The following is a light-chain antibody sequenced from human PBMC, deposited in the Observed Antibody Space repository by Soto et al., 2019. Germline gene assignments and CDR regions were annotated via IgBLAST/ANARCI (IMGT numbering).Light chain of an antibody. CDR1: INDIGSYKY. CDR2: DVS. V-gene: IGLV2-14*03. J-gene: IGLJ2*01. Sequence: QSALTQPASVSGSPRQSITISCTGTINDIGSYKYVSWYQQHPGRAPQLIIYDVSYRPSGVSDRFSGSKSGNTASLTISGLRAEDEADYYCSSYTGSCTIFGGGTKLTVL. CDR3: SSYTGSCTI.